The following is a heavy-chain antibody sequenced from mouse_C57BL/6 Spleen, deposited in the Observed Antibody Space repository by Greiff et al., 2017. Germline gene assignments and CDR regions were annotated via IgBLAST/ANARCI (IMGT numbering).Heavy chain of an antibody. CDR3: ASGGYYAMDY. Sequence: VQLQQPGAELARPGSSVKLSCKASGYTFTSYWMHWVKQRPIQGLEWIGNIDPSDSETHYNQKFKDKATLTVDKSSSTAYMQISSLTSEDSAVYYCASGGYYAMDYWGQGTSVTVSS. J-gene: IGHJ4*01. CDR1: GYTFTSYW. CDR2: IDPSDSET. V-gene: IGHV1-52*01.